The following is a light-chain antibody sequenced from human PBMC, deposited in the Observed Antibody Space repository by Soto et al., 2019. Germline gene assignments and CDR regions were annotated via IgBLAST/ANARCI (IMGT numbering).Light chain of an antibody. CDR2: EDN. V-gene: IGLV6-57*01. Sequence: NFMLTQPHSVSESPGKTVTISCTRSSGSIASNSVQWYQQRPGSSPTTVIYEDNQRPSGVPDRFSGSIDSSSNSASLTISGLKTEDEADYYCQSYDSSNQVFGGGTKLTV. CDR3: QSYDSSNQV. J-gene: IGLJ2*01. CDR1: SGSIASNS.